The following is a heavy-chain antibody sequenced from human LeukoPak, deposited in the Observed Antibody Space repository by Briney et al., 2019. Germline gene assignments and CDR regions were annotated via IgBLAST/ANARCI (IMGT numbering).Heavy chain of an antibody. Sequence: ASVKASCKASGYTFTGYYMHWVRQAPGQGLEWMGRINPNSGGTNYAQKFQGRVTMTRGTSISTAYMELSRLRSDDTAVYYCARDLRGPYYYDSSGYYHNWFDPWGQGTLVTVSS. CDR2: INPNSGGT. V-gene: IGHV1-2*06. D-gene: IGHD3-22*01. J-gene: IGHJ5*02. CDR3: ARDLRGPYYYDSSGYYHNWFDP. CDR1: GYTFTGYY.